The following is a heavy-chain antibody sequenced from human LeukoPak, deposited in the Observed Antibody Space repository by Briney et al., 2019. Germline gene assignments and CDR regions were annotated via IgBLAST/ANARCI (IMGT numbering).Heavy chain of an antibody. CDR2: ISGSGGST. D-gene: IGHD2-21*01. J-gene: IGHJ3*02. CDR1: GFTFSSYA. CDR3: AKDRTYCGGDCYVNDAFDI. V-gene: IGHV3-23*01. Sequence: GGSLRLSCAASGFTFSSYAMSWVRQAPGKGLKWVSAISGSGGSTYYADSVKGRFTISRDNSKNTLYLQMNSLRAEDTAVYYCAKDRTYCGGDCYVNDAFDIWGQGTMVTVSS.